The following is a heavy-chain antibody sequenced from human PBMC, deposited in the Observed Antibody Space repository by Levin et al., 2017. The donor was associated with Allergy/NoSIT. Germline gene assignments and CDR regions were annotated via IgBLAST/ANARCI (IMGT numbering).Heavy chain of an antibody. V-gene: IGHV3-30*03. CDR2: ISYDGSNK. D-gene: IGHD1-26*01. Sequence: QAGGSLRLSCAASGFTFSSYGMHWVRQAPGKGLEWVAVISYDGSNKYYADSVKGRFTISRDNSKNTLYLQMNSLRAEDTAVYYCAMSWRGSYAYYYYGMDVWGQGTTVTVSS. CDR3: AMSWRGSYAYYYYGMDV. CDR1: GFTFSSYG. J-gene: IGHJ6*02.